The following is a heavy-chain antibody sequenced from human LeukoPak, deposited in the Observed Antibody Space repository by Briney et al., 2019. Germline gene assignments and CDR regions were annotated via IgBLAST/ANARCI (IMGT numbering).Heavy chain of an antibody. J-gene: IGHJ4*02. CDR1: GFTASSNY. V-gene: IGHV3-53*01. Sequence: GGSLRLSCAASGFTASSNYMSWVRQAPGKGLEWVSVIYSGGSTYYADSVKGRFTISRDNSKNTLYLQMNSLRAEDTAVYYCARVRYDSSGYHLDYWGQGTLVTVSS. CDR2: IYSGGST. CDR3: ARVRYDSSGYHLDY. D-gene: IGHD3-22*01.